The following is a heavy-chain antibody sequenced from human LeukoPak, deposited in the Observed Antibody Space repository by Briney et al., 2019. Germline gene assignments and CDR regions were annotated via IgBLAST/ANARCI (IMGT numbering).Heavy chain of an antibody. CDR3: TTEGVGTTTLGYFDL. V-gene: IGHV3-15*01. CDR2: IKSKTDGGTT. Sequence: GGSLRLSCAASGFTFSSYSMNWVRQAPGEGLEWVGHIKSKTDGGTTDYAAPVKGRFTISRDDSKNTLYLQMNSLKTEDTAVYHCTTEGVGTTTLGYFDLWGRGTLVTVSS. CDR1: GFTFSSYS. D-gene: IGHD1-26*01. J-gene: IGHJ2*01.